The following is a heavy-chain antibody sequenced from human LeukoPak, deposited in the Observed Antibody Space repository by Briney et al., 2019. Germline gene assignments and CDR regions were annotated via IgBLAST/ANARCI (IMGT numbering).Heavy chain of an antibody. J-gene: IGHJ5*02. CDR1: GFSFSDAW. V-gene: IGHV3-15*07. CDR2: IRSKADGGTP. Sequence: GGSLRLSCAASGFSFSDAWMNWVRQAPGKGLEWVGHIRSKADGGTPDYIAPVKGRFTIPRDDSKNTLYLQMNSLQTEDTAVYYCATDFYDTTWGQGTLVTVSS. CDR3: ATDFYDTT. D-gene: IGHD3-22*01.